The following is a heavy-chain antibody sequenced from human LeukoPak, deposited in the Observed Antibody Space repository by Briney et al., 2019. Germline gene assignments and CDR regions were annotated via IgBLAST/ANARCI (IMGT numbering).Heavy chain of an antibody. CDR2: IYHSGST. Sequence: SETLSLTCTVSGYSISSGYYWGWIRQPPGKGLEWIGSIYHSGSTYYNPSLKSRVTISVDTSKNQFSLKLSSVTAADTAVYYCAREVESYGMDVWGQGTTVTVSS. J-gene: IGHJ6*02. CDR1: GYSISSGYY. D-gene: IGHD1-1*01. V-gene: IGHV4-38-2*02. CDR3: AREVESYGMDV.